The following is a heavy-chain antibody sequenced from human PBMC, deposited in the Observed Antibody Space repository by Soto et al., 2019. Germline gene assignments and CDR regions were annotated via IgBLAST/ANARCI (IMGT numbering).Heavy chain of an antibody. D-gene: IGHD3-22*01. CDR1: GGTFSSHA. CDR2: IIPMFATP. Sequence: SVKVSCNASGGTFSSHAISWVRQAPGQGLEWMGGIIPMFATPNYAEKFQGRLSITADESTTTVYMQLSSLRSQDTAVYYCARQFDYDSSGHYYAYWGQGTLVTVSS. J-gene: IGHJ4*02. CDR3: ARQFDYDSSGHYYAY. V-gene: IGHV1-69*13.